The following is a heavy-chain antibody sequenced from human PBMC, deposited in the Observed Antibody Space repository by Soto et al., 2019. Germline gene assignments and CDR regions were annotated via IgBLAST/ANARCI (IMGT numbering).Heavy chain of an antibody. CDR3: ARARFPPDCGNDICRTNAEYFQH. CDR2: MNPNSGNT. J-gene: IGHJ1*01. D-gene: IGHD2-8*01. V-gene: IGHV1-8*01. Sequence: QVQLVQSGAEVKKPGASVKVSCEASGYTFTSYDINWVRQATGQGLEWMGWMNPNSGNTGYAQKFQGRVTMTRDTYISTAYMELSSLESEDTAVYYCARARFPPDCGNDICRTNAEYFQHWGQGTLVTVSS. CDR1: GYTFTSYD.